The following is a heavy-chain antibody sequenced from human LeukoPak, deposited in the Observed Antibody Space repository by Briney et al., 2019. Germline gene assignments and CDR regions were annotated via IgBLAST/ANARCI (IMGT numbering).Heavy chain of an antibody. D-gene: IGHD3-22*01. V-gene: IGHV3-11*01. CDR2: IRSSGRTT. CDR3: ARRSSGYYTWGADY. CDR1: GFTFSDYY. J-gene: IGHJ4*02. Sequence: PGGSLRLSCAASGFTFSDYYMSWIRQAPGKGLEWVAKIRSSGRTTYYADSVQGRFTISRDNAKNSLYLPINCPRAQHTTVSSCARRSSGYYTWGADYWGQGNLVTVSS.